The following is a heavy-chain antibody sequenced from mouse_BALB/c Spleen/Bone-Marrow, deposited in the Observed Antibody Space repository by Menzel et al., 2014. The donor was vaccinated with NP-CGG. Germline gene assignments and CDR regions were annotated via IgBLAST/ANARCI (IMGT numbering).Heavy chain of an antibody. Sequence: QVQLKESGPGLVAPSQSLSITCSVSGFSLTGYGVNWVRQPPGKGLEWLGMIWGDGRTDYNSALKSRLSISKDNSKSQVFLKMNSLQTDDTARYYCARHYCSNYYAMDYWGQGTSVTVSS. CDR2: IWGDGRT. CDR1: GFSLTGYG. V-gene: IGHV2-6-7*01. J-gene: IGHJ4*01. CDR3: ARHYCSNYYAMDY. D-gene: IGHD1-1*02.